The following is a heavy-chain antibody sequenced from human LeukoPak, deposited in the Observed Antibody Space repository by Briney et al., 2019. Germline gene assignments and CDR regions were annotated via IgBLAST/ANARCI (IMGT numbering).Heavy chain of an antibody. CDR2: VNHSGST. J-gene: IGHJ4*02. V-gene: IGHV4-34*01. Sequence: KPSETLSLTCAVYGGSFSGYYWSWIRQPPGKGLEWIGEVNHSGSTNYNPSLKSRVTISVDTSKNQFSLKLSSVTAADTAVYYCASSSIAARLFDYWGQGTLVTVSS. CDR1: GGSFSGYY. CDR3: ASSSIAARLFDY. D-gene: IGHD6-6*01.